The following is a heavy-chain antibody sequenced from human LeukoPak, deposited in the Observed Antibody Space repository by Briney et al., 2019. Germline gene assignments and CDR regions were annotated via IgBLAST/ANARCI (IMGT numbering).Heavy chain of an antibody. J-gene: IGHJ4*02. Sequence: GASVKVSCKASGYTFTTSGISWVRQAPGQGLEWMGWISAYNGQTNYAQKVQGRVTMTTDTSTRTVYMELRSLGSDDTAVYCCAGVAGFYWNSDSFDYWGQGTQVTVSS. CDR1: GYTFTTSG. V-gene: IGHV1-18*01. CDR3: AGVAGFYWNSDSFDY. CDR2: ISAYNGQT. D-gene: IGHD1-7*01.